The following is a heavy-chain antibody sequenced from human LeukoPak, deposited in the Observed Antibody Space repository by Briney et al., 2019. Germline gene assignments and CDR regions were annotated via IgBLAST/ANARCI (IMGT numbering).Heavy chain of an antibody. V-gene: IGHV4-34*01. Sequence: SETLSLTCAVYGGSFSGYYWSWIRQPPGKGLEWIGEINHSGSTNYNPSLKSRVTISVDTPKNQFSLKLSSVTAADTAVYYCARVGTYYDFWSGYFPYGMDVWGQGTTVTVSS. CDR3: ARVGTYYDFWSGYFPYGMDV. CDR2: INHSGST. D-gene: IGHD3-3*01. J-gene: IGHJ6*02. CDR1: GGSFSGYY.